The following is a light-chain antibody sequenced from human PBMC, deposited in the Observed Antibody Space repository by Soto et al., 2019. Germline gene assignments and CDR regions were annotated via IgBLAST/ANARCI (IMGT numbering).Light chain of an antibody. CDR1: ESVRSNF. Sequence: EIVLTQSPGTLSLSPGERATLSCRASESVRSNFLAWYQQKPGQAPKLLISGGSSRATGIPHRFSGSGSGTDFILTITKLEPEDFAVYSCQQYGSSPGTFGQGTKLEIK. J-gene: IGKJ2*02. CDR3: QQYGSSPGT. CDR2: GGS. V-gene: IGKV3-20*01.